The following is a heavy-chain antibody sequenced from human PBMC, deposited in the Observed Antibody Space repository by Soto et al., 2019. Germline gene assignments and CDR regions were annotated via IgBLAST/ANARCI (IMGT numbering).Heavy chain of an antibody. CDR1: GFTVGSNY. D-gene: IGHD5-18*01. J-gene: IGHJ4*02. V-gene: IGHV3-66*04. Sequence: ESGGGLVQPGGSLRLSCAASGFTVGSNYMSWVRQAPGKGLEWDSVIYSGGSAYYADSVKGRFTISRDNSKNTLYLQMNSLGAEDTAVYYCARPGYGYGEGYFDYWGQGTRVTVSS. CDR3: ARPGYGYGEGYFDY. CDR2: IYSGGSA.